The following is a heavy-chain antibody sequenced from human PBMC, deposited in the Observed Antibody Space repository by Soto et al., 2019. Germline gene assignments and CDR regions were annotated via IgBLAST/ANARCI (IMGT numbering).Heavy chain of an antibody. J-gene: IGHJ4*02. CDR3: ARGRPGDFDY. CDR2: MNPNSGNT. D-gene: IGHD1-26*01. CDR1: GYTFTSYD. V-gene: IGHV1-8*01. Sequence: QVQLVQSGAEVKKPGASVKVSCKASGYTFTSYDINWVRQATGQGLEWMGWMNPNSGNTGYAQKCQXXVXMTXNTSISTAYMELSSLRSEDTAVYYRARGRPGDFDYWGQGTLVTVSS.